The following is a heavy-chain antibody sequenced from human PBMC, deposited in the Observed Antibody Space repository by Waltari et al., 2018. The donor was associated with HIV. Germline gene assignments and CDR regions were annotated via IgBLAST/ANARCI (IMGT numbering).Heavy chain of an antibody. CDR3: ARRSRIGFDY. CDR2: ISSSSSTI. CDR1: GFTFSSYS. V-gene: IGHV3-48*04. J-gene: IGHJ4*02. Sequence: EVQLVESGGGLVQPGGSLRLSCAASGFTFSSYSKNWVRQAPGKGLEWVSYISSSSSTIYYADSVKGRFTISRDNAKNSLYLQMNSLRAEDTAVYYCARRSRIGFDYWGQGTLVTVSS. D-gene: IGHD1-26*01.